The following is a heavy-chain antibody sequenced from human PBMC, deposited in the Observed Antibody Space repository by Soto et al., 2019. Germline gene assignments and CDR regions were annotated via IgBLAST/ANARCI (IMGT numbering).Heavy chain of an antibody. J-gene: IGHJ3*02. V-gene: IGHV4-30-4*01. D-gene: IGHD2-21*01. CDR2: ISYRGTP. CDR3: AREVNVVALSDAFDI. Sequence: QVQLQESGPGLVKPSQTLSLICTVSGDSISSDNYFWSWIRQPPGQGLEWVGYISYRGTPYYNPSLKSRVIISLDTSRNRFSLDMHSVTFTDTAVYYCAREVNVVALSDAFDIWGQGTMVTVSS. CDR1: GDSISSDNYF.